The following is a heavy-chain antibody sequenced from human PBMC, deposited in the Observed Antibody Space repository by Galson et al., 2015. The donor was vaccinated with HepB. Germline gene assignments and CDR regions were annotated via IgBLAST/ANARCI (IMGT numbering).Heavy chain of an antibody. D-gene: IGHD1-20*01. J-gene: IGHJ6*03. CDR1: GFTFSSYG. V-gene: IGHV3-21*01. CDR3: AREYNWNAVFYYYYMDV. CDR2: ITSSSSKI. Sequence: SLRLSCAASGFTFSSYGMNWVRQAPGKGLEWVSSITSSSSKIYYADSVKGRFPISRDNAKKSLYLQMNSLRAEDTAVYYCAREYNWNAVFYYYYMDVWGKGTTVTVSS.